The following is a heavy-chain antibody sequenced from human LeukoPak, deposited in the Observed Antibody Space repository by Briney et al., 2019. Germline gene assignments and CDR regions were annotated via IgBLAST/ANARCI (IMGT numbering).Heavy chain of an antibody. J-gene: IGHJ2*01. CDR3: ARGPIIAAAGYWYFDL. CDR2: INPSGGST. CDR1: GYTFTSYY. D-gene: IGHD6-13*01. V-gene: IGHV1-46*01. Sequence: ASVKVSCKASGYTFTSYYMHWVRQAPGQGLEWMGIINPSGGSTSYAQKFQGRVTMSRDTSTSTVYMELSSLRSEDTAVYYCARGPIIAAAGYWYFDLWGRGTLVTVPS.